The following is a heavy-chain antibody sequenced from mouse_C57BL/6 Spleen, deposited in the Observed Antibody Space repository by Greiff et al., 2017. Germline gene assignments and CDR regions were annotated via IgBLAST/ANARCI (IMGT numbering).Heavy chain of an antibody. CDR3: AREDYSNLYYFDY. V-gene: IGHV1-61*01. D-gene: IGHD2-5*01. Sequence: QVQLQQPVAELVRPGSSVKLSCKASGYTFTSYWMDWVKQRPGQGLEWIGNIYPSDSETHYNQKFKDKATLTVDKSSSTAYMQLSSLTSEDSAVYYCAREDYSNLYYFDYWGQGTTLTVSS. J-gene: IGHJ2*01. CDR2: IYPSDSET. CDR1: GYTFTSYW.